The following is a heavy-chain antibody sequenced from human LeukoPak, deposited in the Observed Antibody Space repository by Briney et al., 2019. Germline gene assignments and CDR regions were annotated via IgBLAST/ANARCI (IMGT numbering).Heavy chain of an antibody. J-gene: IGHJ4*02. CDR1: GFTFSSSW. CDR2: IKCDGSEK. V-gene: IGHV3-52*01. CDR3: ARSIAVAGSPSDY. Sequence: GGSLRLSCAASGFTFSSSWMHWVCQAPEKGLEWVADIKCDGSEKYYVDSVKGRFTISRDNAKNSLYLQMNSLRAEDTAVYYCARSIAVAGSPSDYWGQGTLVTVSS. D-gene: IGHD6-19*01.